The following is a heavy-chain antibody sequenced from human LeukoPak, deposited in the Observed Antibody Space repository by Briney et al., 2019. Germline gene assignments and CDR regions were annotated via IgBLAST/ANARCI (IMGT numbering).Heavy chain of an antibody. CDR2: IRYDESNT. CDR1: GFSFSSYG. D-gene: IGHD3-10*01. V-gene: IGHV3-30*02. J-gene: IGHJ4*02. CDR3: ARDSPFGSF. Sequence: GGSLRLSCAASGFSFSSYGMYWVRQAPGKGLEWVSYIRYDESNTYYADSVKGRFTISRDNAMNSLYLQMNSLRGEDTAVYYCARDSPFGSFWGQGTLVTVFS.